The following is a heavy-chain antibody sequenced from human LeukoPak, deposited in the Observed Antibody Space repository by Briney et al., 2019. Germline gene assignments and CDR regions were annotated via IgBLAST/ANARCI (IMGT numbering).Heavy chain of an antibody. Sequence: GGSLRLSCAASGFTFSTFAMIWVRQAPGKGLEWVSAISGSGGSTYYADSVKGRFTISRDNSKNTLYLQMSSLRAEDTAVYYCAKNGMRDGGSYQWGFDYWGQGTLVTVSS. J-gene: IGHJ4*02. CDR3: AKNGMRDGGSYQWGFDY. V-gene: IGHV3-23*01. CDR1: GFTFSTFA. CDR2: ISGSGGST. D-gene: IGHD1-26*01.